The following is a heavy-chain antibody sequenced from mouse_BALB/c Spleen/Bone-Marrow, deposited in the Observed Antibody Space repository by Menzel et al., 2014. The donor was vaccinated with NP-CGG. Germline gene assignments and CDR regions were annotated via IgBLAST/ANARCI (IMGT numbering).Heavy chain of an antibody. D-gene: IGHD1-1*01. CDR2: INPYNGGT. J-gene: IGHJ2*01. CDR3: SKCYYNYFSYSFDY. Sequence: LQESGPEVGKPGASMKMSCKGSGYTFTEYAMHWVKQSHAKSLEWIGVINPYNGGTNYNQKFKDKATMTVDKSSSTAYIELARFTSQDSAVYYCSKCYYNYFSYSFDYWGQGTTLTVSS. CDR1: GYTFTEYA. V-gene: IGHV1-67*01.